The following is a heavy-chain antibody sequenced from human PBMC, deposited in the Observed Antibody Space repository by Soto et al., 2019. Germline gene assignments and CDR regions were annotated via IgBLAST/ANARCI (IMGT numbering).Heavy chain of an antibody. J-gene: IGHJ4*02. CDR1: GFTFSNAW. CDR2: IKSKADGGAT. V-gene: IGHV3-15*01. D-gene: IGHD3-22*01. Sequence: EVQLVQSGGGLVKPGGSLRLSCAASGFTFSNAWMTWVRQAPGKGLEWVGRIKSKADGGATDYAAPVRGRFTISGDDSKNTLYLQMNSLKTEDTAVYYCTTQYYYDSSGSLLNWGQGTVVIVSS. CDR3: TTQYYYDSSGSLLN.